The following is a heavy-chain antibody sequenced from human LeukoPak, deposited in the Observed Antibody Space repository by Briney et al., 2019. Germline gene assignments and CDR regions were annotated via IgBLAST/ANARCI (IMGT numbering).Heavy chain of an antibody. D-gene: IGHD5-18*01. CDR2: INPNSGGT. CDR3: ARDGYSYGSYYFDY. Sequence: ASVKVSCEASGYTFTGYYMHWVRQAPGQGLEWMGWINPNSGGTNYAQKFQGRVTMTRDTSISTAYMELSRLRSDDTAVYYCARDGYSYGSYYFDYWGQGTLVTVSS. J-gene: IGHJ4*02. CDR1: GYTFTGYY. V-gene: IGHV1-2*02.